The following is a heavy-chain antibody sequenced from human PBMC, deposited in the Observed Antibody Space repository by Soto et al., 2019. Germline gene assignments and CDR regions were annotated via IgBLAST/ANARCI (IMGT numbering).Heavy chain of an antibody. CDR2: IISIFDTA. CDR3: ARAAREALVRGAFNY. V-gene: IGHV1-69*06. D-gene: IGHD5-18*01. J-gene: IGHJ4*02. CDR1: GGTFSSYG. Sequence: SVKVSCKASGGTFSSYGINWVRQAPGQGLEWMGGIISIFDTANYAQKFQGRVTITADKSTSRAYMELSSLRSEDTAVYYCARAAREALVRGAFNYWGQGTLVTV.